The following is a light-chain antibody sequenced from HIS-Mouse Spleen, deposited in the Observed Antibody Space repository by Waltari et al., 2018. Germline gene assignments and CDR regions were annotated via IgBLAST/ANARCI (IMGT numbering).Light chain of an antibody. CDR3: QMWDRSSDHPV. J-gene: IGLJ3*02. Sequence: SYVLNQPPSVSVAPGQTARITCGGNNIGSKSVNRYQQKPCQDPVLVAYDDSDRASGIPERFSGSNTGNTATLAICRVGAGDEADYYCQMWDRSSDHPVFGGGTKLTVL. CDR2: DDS. V-gene: IGLV3-21*02. CDR1: NIGSKS.